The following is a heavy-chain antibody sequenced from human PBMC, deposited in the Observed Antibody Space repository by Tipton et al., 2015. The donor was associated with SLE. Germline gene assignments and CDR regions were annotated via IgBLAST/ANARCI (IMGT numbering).Heavy chain of an antibody. CDR3: VRDRRNVFDI. V-gene: IGHV4-59*01. CDR2: IHNSGST. CDR1: GGSISSDY. J-gene: IGHJ3*02. Sequence: TLSLTCTVSGGSISSDYWSWLRQPPGKRLEWIGFIHNSGSTKYNPFLKSRVTISVDTSKNQFSLKLSSVTAADTAVYYCVRDRRNVFDIWGQGAVVTVSS.